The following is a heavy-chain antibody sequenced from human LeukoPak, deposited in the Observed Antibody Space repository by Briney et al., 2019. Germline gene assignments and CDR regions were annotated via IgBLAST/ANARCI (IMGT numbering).Heavy chain of an antibody. V-gene: IGHV1-24*01. D-gene: IGHD3-22*01. CDR1: GYALTDLA. CDR3: ATATDYEESSGYSFDH. J-gene: IGHJ5*02. CDR2: HDPKDEEV. Sequence: ASLTVSCKLPGYALTDLAIHWVRQAPGQGLQWMGGHDPKDEEVDYAQTSQGRITMTDDTSTDTAYMELAGLTTEDTAIYYRATATDYEESSGYSFDHWGQGTLVTVSS.